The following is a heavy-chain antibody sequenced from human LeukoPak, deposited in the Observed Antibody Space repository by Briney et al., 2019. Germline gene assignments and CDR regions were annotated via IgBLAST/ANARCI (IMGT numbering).Heavy chain of an antibody. D-gene: IGHD1-20*01. Sequence: SETLSLTCTVSGGSFSSHYWSWLRQPPGKGLEWLGYIYYSGSTNFNPSLKSRVTISVDTSKNQFSLKLSSVTAADTAVYYCARRYNWNPTWFDPWGQGTLVTVSS. CDR3: ARRYNWNPTWFDP. J-gene: IGHJ5*02. CDR2: IYYSGST. CDR1: GGSFSSHY. V-gene: IGHV4-59*11.